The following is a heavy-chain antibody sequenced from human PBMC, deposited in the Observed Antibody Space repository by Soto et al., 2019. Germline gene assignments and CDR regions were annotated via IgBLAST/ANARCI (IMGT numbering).Heavy chain of an antibody. Sequence: GASVKVSCKASGGTFSSYTTSWARQAPGQGLEWMGRIIPILGIANYAQKFQGRVTITADKSTSTAYMELSSLRSEDTAVYYCARVLKSYVWGGAPWFAPGAQEPLV. J-gene: IGHJ5*02. CDR3: ARVLKSYVWGGAPWFAP. V-gene: IGHV1-69*02. CDR1: GGTFSSYT. D-gene: IGHD3-10*02. CDR2: IIPILGIA.